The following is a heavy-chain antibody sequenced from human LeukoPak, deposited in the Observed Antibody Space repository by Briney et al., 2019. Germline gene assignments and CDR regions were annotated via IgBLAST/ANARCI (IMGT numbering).Heavy chain of an antibody. CDR3: ARAYGDYANFDY. J-gene: IGHJ4*02. Sequence: SETLSLTCTVSGGSFSSDSYYWSWIRLPPGKGLEWIGYIYYSGSTNYNPSLKSRVTISVDTSKNQFSLKLSSVTAADTAVYYCARAYGDYANFDYWGQGTLVTVSS. CDR2: IYYSGST. D-gene: IGHD4-17*01. V-gene: IGHV4-61*01. CDR1: GGSFSSDSYY.